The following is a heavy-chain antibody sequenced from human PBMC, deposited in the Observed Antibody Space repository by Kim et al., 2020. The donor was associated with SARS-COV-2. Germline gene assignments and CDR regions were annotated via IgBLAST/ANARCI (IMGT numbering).Heavy chain of an antibody. D-gene: IGHD5-18*01. CDR2: ISGSGGNS. J-gene: IGHJ4*02. Sequence: GGSLRLSCAASGFTFNDYAMSWVRQAPGKGLEWVSVISGSGGNSHYADSVKGRFTISRDNSRNTLYLQMNSLRVEDTAVYYCAKRVRGYTYGTLDCWGQGTLVTV. V-gene: IGHV3-23*01. CDR1: GFTFNDYA. CDR3: AKRVRGYTYGTLDC.